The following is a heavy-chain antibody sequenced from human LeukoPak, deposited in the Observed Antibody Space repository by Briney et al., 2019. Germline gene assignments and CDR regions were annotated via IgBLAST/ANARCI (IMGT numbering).Heavy chain of an antibody. D-gene: IGHD6-19*01. CDR2: INHSGST. CDR1: GGSFSGYY. J-gene: IGHJ4*02. Sequence: SETLSLTCAVYGGSFSGYYWSWVRQPPGKGLEWIGEINHSGSTNYNPSLKSRVTISVDTSKNQFSLKLSSVTAADTAVYYCARTAEYSSGWYIDSWGQGILVTVSS. V-gene: IGHV4-34*01. CDR3: ARTAEYSSGWYIDS.